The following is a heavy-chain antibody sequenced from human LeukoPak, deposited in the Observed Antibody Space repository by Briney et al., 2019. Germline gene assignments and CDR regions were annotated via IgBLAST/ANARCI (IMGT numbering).Heavy chain of an antibody. CDR3: SREALNYYGSGNFFDY. Sequence: SQTLSLTCAISGDSVSSNSAAWNWIRQSPSRGLEWLGRTYYRSKWYNDYAVSVKSRITINPDTSKNQFSLQLNSVTPEDTAVYYCSREALNYYGSGNFFDYWAREPWSPSPQ. V-gene: IGHV6-1*01. J-gene: IGHJ4*02. CDR1: GDSVSSNSAA. D-gene: IGHD3-10*01. CDR2: TYYRSKWYN.